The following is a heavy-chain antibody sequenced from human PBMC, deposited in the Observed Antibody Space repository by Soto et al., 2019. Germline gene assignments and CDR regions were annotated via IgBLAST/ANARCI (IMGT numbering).Heavy chain of an antibody. J-gene: IGHJ4*02. Sequence: WASVKVSCKAAGYTFTIYGISWVRQAPGQGLEWMGWISAYNGNTNYAQKLQDRVTMTTATSTSTAYMELRSLRSDDTAVYYCARDNPVDTDTPQHIDCWGQGTLVTVSS. V-gene: IGHV1-18*01. D-gene: IGHD5-18*01. CDR2: ISAYNGNT. CDR1: GYTFTIYG. CDR3: ARDNPVDTDTPQHIDC.